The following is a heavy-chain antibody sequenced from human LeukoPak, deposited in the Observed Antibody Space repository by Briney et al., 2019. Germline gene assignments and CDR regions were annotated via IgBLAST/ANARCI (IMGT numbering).Heavy chain of an antibody. Sequence: GASVKLSCKVSGYTLTELSIHWVRQAPGKGLEWMGGFDPEDGETIYAQKFQGRVTMTESTSTDTAYMELSSMRSEETAVSYRERGVRVGRWLQLFAFDIWGQGTMVTVSS. J-gene: IGHJ3*02. CDR1: GYTLTELS. CDR3: ERGVRVGRWLQLFAFDI. CDR2: FDPEDGET. V-gene: IGHV1-24*01. D-gene: IGHD5-24*01.